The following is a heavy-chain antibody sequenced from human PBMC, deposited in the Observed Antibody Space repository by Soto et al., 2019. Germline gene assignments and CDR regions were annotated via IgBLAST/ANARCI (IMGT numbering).Heavy chain of an antibody. CDR2: IYYSGST. J-gene: IGHJ2*01. V-gene: IGHV4-59*01. Sequence: QVQLQESGPGLVKPSETLSLTCTVSGGSISSYYWSWIRQPPGKGLEWIGYIYYSGSTNYNPSLKSRVTISVDTSKNQFSLKLSSVTTADTAVYYCARSIGDLTYFDLWGRGTLVTVSS. D-gene: IGHD3-10*01. CDR1: GGSISSYY. CDR3: ARSIGDLTYFDL.